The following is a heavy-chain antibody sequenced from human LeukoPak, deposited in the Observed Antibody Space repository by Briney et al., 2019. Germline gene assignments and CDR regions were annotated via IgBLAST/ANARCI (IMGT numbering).Heavy chain of an antibody. CDR1: GFTFSSYE. CDR2: ISSSGSTI. V-gene: IGHV3-48*03. CDR3: ARGYHDSSGYAFDI. Sequence: PGGSLRLSCAASGFTFSSYEMNWVRQAPGKGLKWVSYISSSGSTIYYADSVKGRFTISRDNARNSLYLQMNSLRAEDTAVYYCARGYHDSSGYAFDIWGQGTMVTVSS. D-gene: IGHD3-22*01. J-gene: IGHJ3*02.